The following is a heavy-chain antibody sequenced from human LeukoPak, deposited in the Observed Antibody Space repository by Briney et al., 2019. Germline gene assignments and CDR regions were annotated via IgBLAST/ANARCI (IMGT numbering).Heavy chain of an antibody. CDR3: AHRQSGAFDI. CDR2: IYWNDDK. V-gene: IGHV2-5*01. CDR1: GFSLSTSAVG. J-gene: IGHJ3*02. Sequence: SGPTLVRPTQTLTLTCTVSGFSLSTSAVGVDWIRQPPGKALECLALIYWNDDKRYSPSLKSRLTITKDTSKNQVVLTMTNLDPVDTATYHCAHRQSGAFDIWGQGTMVTVSS.